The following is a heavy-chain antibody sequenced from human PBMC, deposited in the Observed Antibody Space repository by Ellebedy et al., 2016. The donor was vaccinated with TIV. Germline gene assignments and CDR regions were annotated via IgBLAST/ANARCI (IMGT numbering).Heavy chain of an antibody. CDR3: ARGQVGASVSGWVWVFDY. Sequence: GGSLRLSXAASGFTFNIAGMTWVRQAPGKGLEWVATIVFSGTATYYSDSVRGRFIISRDNAKNSLFLQMNSLRDEDTAVYYCARGQVGASVSGWVWVFDYWGQGTLVTVSS. J-gene: IGHJ4*02. V-gene: IGHV3-21*01. D-gene: IGHD6-19*01. CDR2: IVFSGTAT. CDR1: GFTFNIAG.